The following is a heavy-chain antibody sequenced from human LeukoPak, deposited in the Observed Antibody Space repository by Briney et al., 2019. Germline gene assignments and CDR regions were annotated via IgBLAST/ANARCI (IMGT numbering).Heavy chain of an antibody. CDR1: GYTFTDYY. Sequence: ASVKVSCKASGYTFTDYYMHWVRQAPGQGLEWMGWINSNSGGTKYAQKFQGRVTMTRDTSINTAYMELSRLTYDDTAVYYCAGLPRYNWNEPLDYWGQGTLVTVSS. D-gene: IGHD1-20*01. V-gene: IGHV1-2*02. CDR2: INSNSGGT. CDR3: AGLPRYNWNEPLDY. J-gene: IGHJ4*02.